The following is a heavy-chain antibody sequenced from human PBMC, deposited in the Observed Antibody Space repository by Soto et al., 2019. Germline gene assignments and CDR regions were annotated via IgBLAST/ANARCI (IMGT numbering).Heavy chain of an antibody. D-gene: IGHD3-16*01. CDR1: GFTFSSYA. J-gene: IGHJ4*02. V-gene: IGHV3-23*01. CDR2: ISGSGGST. Sequence: GGSLRLSCAASGFTFSSYAMSWVRQAPGKGLEWVSAISGSGGSTYYADSVKGRFTISRDNSKNTLYLQMNGLRAEDTAVYYCAIPWGSYHFDYWGQGTLVTVSS. CDR3: AIPWGSYHFDY.